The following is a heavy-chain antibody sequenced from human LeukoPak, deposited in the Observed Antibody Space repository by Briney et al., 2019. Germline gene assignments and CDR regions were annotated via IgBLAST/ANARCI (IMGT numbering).Heavy chain of an antibody. J-gene: IGHJ4*02. V-gene: IGHV3-48*01. D-gene: IGHD5-12*01. CDR2: ISSSSSMI. CDR3: AREYSGYDVFFDY. CDR1: GFTFSRCS. Sequence: GGSLRLSCAASGFTFSRCSMNWVRQAPGKGLEWVSYISSSSSMIYYADSVKGRFTISRDNAKNSLYLQMNSLRAEDTAVYYCAREYSGYDVFFDYWGQGTLVTVSS.